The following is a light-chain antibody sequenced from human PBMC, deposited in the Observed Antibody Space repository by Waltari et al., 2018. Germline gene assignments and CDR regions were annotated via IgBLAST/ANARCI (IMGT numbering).Light chain of an antibody. Sequence: VLTQSPGTLSLSPGEGATLSCRASQYITKRYFALYQQKPGQAPRLFIYGASIRAAGIPDRFSGSGSGTDFTLTISILEPEDSAVYFCQQYGSSVMYTFGQGTKLEIK. CDR1: QYITKRY. J-gene: IGKJ2*01. CDR2: GAS. V-gene: IGKV3-20*01. CDR3: QQYGSSVMYT.